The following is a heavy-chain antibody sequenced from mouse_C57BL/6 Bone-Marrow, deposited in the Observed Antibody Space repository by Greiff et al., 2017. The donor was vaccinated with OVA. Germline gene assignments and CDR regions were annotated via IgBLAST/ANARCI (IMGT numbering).Heavy chain of an antibody. CDR3: ARAPFRQVFDY. CDR1: GFTFSDYY. CDR2: INYDGSST. J-gene: IGHJ2*01. Sequence: EVRRVESEGGLVQPGSSMKLSCTASGFTFSDYYMAWVRQVPEKGLEWVANINYDGSSTYYLDSLKSRFIISRDNAKNILYLQMSSLKSEDTATYYCARAPFRQVFDYWGQGTTLTVSS. V-gene: IGHV5-16*01. D-gene: IGHD3-2*01.